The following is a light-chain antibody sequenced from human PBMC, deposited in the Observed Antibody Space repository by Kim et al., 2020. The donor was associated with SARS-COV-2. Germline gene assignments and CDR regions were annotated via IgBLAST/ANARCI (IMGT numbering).Light chain of an antibody. V-gene: IGLV3-1*01. J-gene: IGLJ2*01. CDR2: QDS. CDR3: QAWDRNTDVI. Sequence: SYELTQPPSVSVSPGQTASITCSGDKLGDKYVCWYQQKPGQSPVLVIYQDSKRPSGIPERFSGSNSGNTATLTVSGTQAMDEADYYCQAWDRNTDVIFGGGTQLTVL. CDR1: KLGDKY.